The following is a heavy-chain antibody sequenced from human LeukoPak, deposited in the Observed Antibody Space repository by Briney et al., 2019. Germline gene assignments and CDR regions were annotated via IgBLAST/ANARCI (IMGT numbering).Heavy chain of an antibody. CDR2: IKSKTDGGTT. J-gene: IGHJ4*02. V-gene: IGHV3-15*01. CDR1: GFTFNNAW. CDR3: SKGAYGDYYFDC. Sequence: GGSLRLSCTASGFTFNNAWMTWVRQAPGKGLEWVGRIKSKTDGGTTDYAASVKGRFTISRDDSKNMLYLQMNSLETEDSALYYCSKGAYGDYYFDCWGQGTLVSVSP. D-gene: IGHD4-17*01.